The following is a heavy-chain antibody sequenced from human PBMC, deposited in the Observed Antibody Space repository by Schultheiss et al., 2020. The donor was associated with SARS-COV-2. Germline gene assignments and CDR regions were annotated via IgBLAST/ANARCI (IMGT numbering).Heavy chain of an antibody. J-gene: IGHJ4*02. Sequence: SETLSLTCTVSGDSISSYYWSWIRQTPEKGLEYIGYIYYSGSTNYNPSLKSRVTISVDTSKNQFSLKLSSVTAADTAVYYCARDDSSGSSDYWGQGTLVTVSS. CDR1: GDSISSYY. V-gene: IGHV4-59*12. CDR2: IYYSGST. CDR3: ARDDSSGSSDY. D-gene: IGHD3-22*01.